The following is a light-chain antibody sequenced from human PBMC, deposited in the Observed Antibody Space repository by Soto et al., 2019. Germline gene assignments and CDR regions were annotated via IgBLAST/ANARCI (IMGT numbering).Light chain of an antibody. CDR2: WAS. V-gene: IGKV4-1*01. Sequence: DIVMTQSPDSLAVSLGERATINCKSSQSVLYSSNNKNYLAWHQQKPGQPPKLLIYWASTRESGVPDRFSGSGSGTDFTLTISSLQAEEVAVYYCQQYYNTPITFGQGTRLEIK. J-gene: IGKJ5*01. CDR3: QQYYNTPIT. CDR1: QSVLYSSNNKNY.